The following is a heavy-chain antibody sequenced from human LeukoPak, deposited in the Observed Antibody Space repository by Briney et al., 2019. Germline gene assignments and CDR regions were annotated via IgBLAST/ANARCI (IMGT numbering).Heavy chain of an antibody. CDR1: GYNSTTYG. CDR2: ISTYNGNT. Sequence: GASAKVSCWASGYNSTTYGISCLRQAPSQGVEWMRWISTYNGNTNYAQKIQGRVTMTTDTSTSTAYMELRSLRSDDTAVYYCARPLGLGWFDPWGQGTLVTVSS. J-gene: IGHJ5*02. CDR3: ARPLGLGWFDP. D-gene: IGHD1-26*01. V-gene: IGHV1-18*04.